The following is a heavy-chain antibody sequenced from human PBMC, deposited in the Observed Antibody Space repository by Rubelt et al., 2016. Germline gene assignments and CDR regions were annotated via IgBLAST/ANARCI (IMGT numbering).Heavy chain of an antibody. J-gene: IGHJ2*01. V-gene: IGHV1-18*01. CDR1: GYTFTSYG. Sequence: QVQLVQSGAEVKKPGASVKVSCKASGYTFTSYGISWVRQAPGQGLEWMGWISAYNGNTNYAQRRQGRVTMTTEPSTSTAYRELRSLRSDDTAVYYCARDRIRIAARQGWYFDLWGRGTLVTVSS. D-gene: IGHD6-6*01. CDR3: ARDRIRIAARQGWYFDL. CDR2: ISAYNGNT.